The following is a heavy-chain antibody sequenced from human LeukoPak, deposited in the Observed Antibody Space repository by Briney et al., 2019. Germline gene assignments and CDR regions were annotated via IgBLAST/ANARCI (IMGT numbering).Heavy chain of an antibody. CDR2: IYSSGIT. V-gene: IGHV4-4*07. CDR3: ARNALLSDSDYGMDV. Sequence: SETLSLTCTVSGDSISNYYWSWIRQPAGKGLEWIGRIYSSGITNYSPSLKSRVTMSVDASKNQFSLKVTSVTAADTAVYHCARNALLSDSDYGMDVWGQGTTVTVSS. D-gene: IGHD3-9*01. J-gene: IGHJ6*02. CDR1: GDSISNYY.